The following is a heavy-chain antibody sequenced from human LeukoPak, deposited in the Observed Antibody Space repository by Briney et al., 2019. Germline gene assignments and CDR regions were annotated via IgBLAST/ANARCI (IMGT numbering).Heavy chain of an antibody. CDR2: LNPNDAGT. CDR1: GYTFTDYY. Sequence: ASVKVACKDSGYTFTDYYMHWVRRTPGQGLEWMGRLNPNDAGTNYAQQVQGRVTMTRDTSISTAYMDLSGLRSDDTAAYYCATWVVLVPDEAYGMDVWGQGTTVTVSS. J-gene: IGHJ6*02. CDR3: ATWVVLVPDEAYGMDV. V-gene: IGHV1-2*06. D-gene: IGHD1-26*01.